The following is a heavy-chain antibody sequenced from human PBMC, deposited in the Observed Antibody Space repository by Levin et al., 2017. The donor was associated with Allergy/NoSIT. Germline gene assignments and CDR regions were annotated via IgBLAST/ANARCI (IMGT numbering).Heavy chain of an antibody. CDR1: GFTFSSYW. D-gene: IGHD2/OR15-2a*01. Sequence: GGSLRLSCAASGFTFSSYWMHWVRQGPGKGLVWVSRIDFDGRSATYADSVKGRFTISRDNAKNTLYLEMNSLRVEDTSVYYCVRDGMENIEFDHWGQGILVTVSS. V-gene: IGHV3-74*01. CDR2: IDFDGRSA. CDR3: VRDGMENIEFDH. J-gene: IGHJ4*02.